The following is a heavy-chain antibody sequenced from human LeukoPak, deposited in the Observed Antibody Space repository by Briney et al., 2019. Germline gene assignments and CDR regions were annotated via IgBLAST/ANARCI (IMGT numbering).Heavy chain of an antibody. CDR2: ISAYNGNT. D-gene: IGHD1-26*01. J-gene: IGHJ4*02. V-gene: IGHV1-18*01. Sequence: ASVKVSCKASGYTSTSYGISWVRQAPGQGLEWMGWISAYNGNTNYAQKLQGRVTMTTDTSTSTAYMELRSLRSDDTAVYYCARVVVVGAPKGDNFDYWGQGTLVTVSS. CDR1: GYTSTSYG. CDR3: ARVVVVGAPKGDNFDY.